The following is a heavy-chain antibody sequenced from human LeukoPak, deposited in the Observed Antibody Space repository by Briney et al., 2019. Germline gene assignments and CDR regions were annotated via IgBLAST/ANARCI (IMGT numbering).Heavy chain of an antibody. CDR1: GFTFSSYA. Sequence: GGSLRLSCAASGFTFSSYAMSWVRQAPGKGLEWVSAISGSGGSTYYADSVKGRFTISRDNSKNTLYPQMNSLRAEDTAVYYCAKGPGDYVGYFDYWGQGTLVTVSS. J-gene: IGHJ4*02. D-gene: IGHD4-17*01. CDR2: ISGSGGST. CDR3: AKGPGDYVGYFDY. V-gene: IGHV3-23*01.